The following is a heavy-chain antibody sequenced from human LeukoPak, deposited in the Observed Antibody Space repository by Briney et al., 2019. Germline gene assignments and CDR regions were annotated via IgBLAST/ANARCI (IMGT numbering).Heavy chain of an antibody. J-gene: IGHJ4*02. CDR2: MSGSGGST. Sequence: PGGSLRLSCAASGFTFSSYAMTWIREARGKGVEGVSSMSGSGGSTYYGDSVRGRFTISRDNTRNIVFLQMNSRRADDTAVYYCAKDLVVGALDYWGQGTLVTVSS. V-gene: IGHV3-23*02. CDR1: GFTFSSYA. CDR3: AKDLVVGALDY. D-gene: IGHD1-26*01.